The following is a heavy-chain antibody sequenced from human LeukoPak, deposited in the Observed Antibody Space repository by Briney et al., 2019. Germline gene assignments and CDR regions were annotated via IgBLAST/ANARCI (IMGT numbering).Heavy chain of an antibody. CDR3: AREERVQLWLSY. D-gene: IGHD5-18*01. CDR1: GFTFSSYG. CDR2: IWYDGSNK. J-gene: IGHJ4*02. Sequence: GGSLRLSCAASGFTFSSYGMHWVRQAPGKGLEWVAVIWYDGSNKYYADSVKGRFTISRDNSKDTLYLQMNSLRAEDTAVYYCAREERVQLWLSYWGQGTLVTVSS. V-gene: IGHV3-33*01.